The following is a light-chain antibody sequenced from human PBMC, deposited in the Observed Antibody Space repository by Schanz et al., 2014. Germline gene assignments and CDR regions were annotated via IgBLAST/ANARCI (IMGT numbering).Light chain of an antibody. J-gene: IGLJ2*01. CDR2: DVS. V-gene: IGLV2-14*03. CDR3: SSYTVTSPLV. Sequence: QSALTQPASVSGSPGQSITISCTGTSSDVGGYDFVSWYQQHPGKAPKLMIYDVSNRPSGVSNRFSGSKSDVTASLTISGLQAEDEADYYFSSYTVTSPLVFGGGTKLTVL. CDR1: SSDVGGYDF.